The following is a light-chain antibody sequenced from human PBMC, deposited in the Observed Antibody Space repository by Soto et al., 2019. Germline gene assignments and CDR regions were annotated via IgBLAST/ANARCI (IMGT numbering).Light chain of an antibody. CDR3: QQYNSYPRVT. Sequence: DIQLTQSPSFLSASVGDRVTITCRASQGTTSYLAWFQQKPGTAPKLLIYAASSLQSGVPSRFSGGGSGTEFTLTISSLQPEDFATYYCQQYNSYPRVTFGGGTKVEIK. V-gene: IGKV1-9*01. CDR2: AAS. J-gene: IGKJ4*01. CDR1: QGTTSY.